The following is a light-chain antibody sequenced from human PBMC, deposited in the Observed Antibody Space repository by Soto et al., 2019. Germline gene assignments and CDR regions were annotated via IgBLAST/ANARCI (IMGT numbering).Light chain of an antibody. CDR1: SGDVGAYNF. V-gene: IGLV2-14*03. Sequence: QSALTQPASVSGSPGQSITISCTGTSGDVGAYNFVSWHQQHPGKAPKLMIYNVYDRPSGISYRFSGSKSGNTASLTISGLRGEDEADYYCSAYTVSRTYVFGTGTKLIVL. CDR3: SAYTVSRTYV. J-gene: IGLJ1*01. CDR2: NVY.